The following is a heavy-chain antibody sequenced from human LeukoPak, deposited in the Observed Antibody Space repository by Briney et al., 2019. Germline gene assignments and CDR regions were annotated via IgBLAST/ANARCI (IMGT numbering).Heavy chain of an antibody. CDR1: GFTFSNAW. V-gene: IGHV3-15*01. D-gene: IGHD6-19*01. J-gene: IGHJ4*02. CDR3: TTDRGAVAGLYYFDY. CDR2: IKSKTDGGTT. Sequence: GGSLRRSCAASGFTFSNAWMSWVRQAPGKGLEWVGRIKSKTDGGTTDYAAPVKGRFTISRDDSKNTLYLQMNSLKTEDTAVYYCTTDRGAVAGLYYFDYWGQGTLVTVSS.